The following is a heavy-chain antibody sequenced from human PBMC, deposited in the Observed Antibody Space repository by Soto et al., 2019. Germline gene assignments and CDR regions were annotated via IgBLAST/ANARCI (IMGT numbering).Heavy chain of an antibody. J-gene: IGHJ3*02. D-gene: IGHD2-21*02. CDR1: GFTFSGSA. CDR3: TRGAYCGGDCQTDDAFDI. Sequence: GGSLRLSCAASGFTFSGSAMHWVRQASGKGLEWVGRIRSKANSYATAYAASVKGRFTITRDDSKNTAYLQMNSLKTEDTAVYYCTRGAYCGGDCQTDDAFDIWGQGTMVTVSS. CDR2: IRSKANSYAT. V-gene: IGHV3-73*01.